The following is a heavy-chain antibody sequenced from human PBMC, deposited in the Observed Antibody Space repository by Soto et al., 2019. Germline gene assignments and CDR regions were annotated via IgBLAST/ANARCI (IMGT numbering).Heavy chain of an antibody. J-gene: IGHJ3*02. D-gene: IGHD2-15*01. Sequence: QVQLVESGGGVVQPGRSLRLSCAASGFTFSSYGMHWVRQAPGKGLEWVAVIWYDGSNKYYADSVKGRFTISRDNSKNPLYLQMNSLRAEDTAVYYCARATEYCSCGSCYEVGAFDIWGQGTMVTVSS. CDR1: GFTFSSYG. V-gene: IGHV3-33*01. CDR2: IWYDGSNK. CDR3: ARATEYCSCGSCYEVGAFDI.